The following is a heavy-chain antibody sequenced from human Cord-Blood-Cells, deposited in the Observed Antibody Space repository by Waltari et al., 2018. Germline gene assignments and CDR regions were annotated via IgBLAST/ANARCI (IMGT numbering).Heavy chain of an antibody. CDR1: GGSISSSSYY. CDR2: IYYSGST. V-gene: IGHV4-39*01. J-gene: IGHJ4*02. D-gene: IGHD6-19*01. Sequence: QLQLQESGPGLVKPSETLSLTCTVSGGSISSSSYYWGWIRQPPGKGLEWIGGIYYSGSTYNTPPLKSRVTISVDTSKNQFSLKLSSVTAADTAVYYCARHVRGIAVAGKKTFDYWGQGTLVTVSS. CDR3: ARHVRGIAVAGKKTFDY.